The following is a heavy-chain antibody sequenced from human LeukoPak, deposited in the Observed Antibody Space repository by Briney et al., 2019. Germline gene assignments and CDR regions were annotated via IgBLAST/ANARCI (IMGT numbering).Heavy chain of an antibody. D-gene: IGHD3-22*01. Sequence: PSETLSLTCTVSGGSISSYYWSWIRQPPGKGLEWIGEINHSGSTNYNPSLKSRVTISVDTSKNQFSLKLSSVTAADTAVYYCATIGVGGNDQTNWFDPWGQGTLVTVSS. CDR3: ATIGVGGNDQTNWFDP. V-gene: IGHV4-34*01. CDR2: INHSGST. J-gene: IGHJ5*02. CDR1: GGSISSYY.